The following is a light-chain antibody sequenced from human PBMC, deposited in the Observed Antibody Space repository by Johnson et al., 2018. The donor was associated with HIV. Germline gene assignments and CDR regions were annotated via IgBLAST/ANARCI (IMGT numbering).Light chain of an antibody. Sequence: QSVLTQPPSVSAAPGQKVTISCSGSYSNIGNNYVSWYQQLPGTAPKLLIYENNKRPSGIPDRFSGSKSGPSATLGITGLQTGDEADYYCGTWDSSLSAGVFGTGTKVTVL. CDR3: GTWDSSLSAGV. CDR2: ENN. J-gene: IGLJ1*01. CDR1: YSNIGNNY. V-gene: IGLV1-51*02.